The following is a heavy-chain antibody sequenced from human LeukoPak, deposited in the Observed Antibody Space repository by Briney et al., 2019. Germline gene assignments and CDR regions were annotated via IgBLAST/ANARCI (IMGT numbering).Heavy chain of an antibody. Sequence: GGSLRLSCAASGFTFSSYSMNWVRQAPGKGLEWVSYISSSSSTIYYADSVKGRFTISRDNAKNSLYLQMNSLRAEDTAVYYCAREGIPRIVGARIPLGYWGQGTLVTVSS. CDR2: ISSSSSTI. CDR3: AREGIPRIVGARIPLGY. CDR1: GFTFSSYS. V-gene: IGHV3-48*01. J-gene: IGHJ4*02. D-gene: IGHD1-26*01.